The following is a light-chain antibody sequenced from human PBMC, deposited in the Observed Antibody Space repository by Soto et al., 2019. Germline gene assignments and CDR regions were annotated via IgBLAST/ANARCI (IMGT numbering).Light chain of an antibody. CDR2: EVN. CDR3: SSYAGNNNYV. V-gene: IGLV2-8*01. J-gene: IGLJ1*01. CDR1: SSDVGGYNY. Sequence: QSVLTQPPSASGSPGQSVAISCTGTSSDVGGYNYVSWYQLHPGKAPKLMIYEVNLRPSGVPDRFSGSKSGNTASLTVSGLQAEDEADYYCSSYAGNNNYVFGTGTKVIVL.